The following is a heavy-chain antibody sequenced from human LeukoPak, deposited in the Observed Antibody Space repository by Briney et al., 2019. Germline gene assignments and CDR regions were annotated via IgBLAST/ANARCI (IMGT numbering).Heavy chain of an antibody. CDR1: GFTFSSYS. CDR2: ISSSSSYI. CDR3: ARQVAARASDY. D-gene: IGHD6-6*01. J-gene: IGHJ4*02. V-gene: IGHV3-21*01. Sequence: PGGSLRLSCAASGFTFSSYSMSWVRQAPGKGLEWVSSISSSSSYIYYADSVKGRFTISRDNAKNSLYLQMNSLRAEDTAVYYCARQVAARASDYWGQGTLVTVSS.